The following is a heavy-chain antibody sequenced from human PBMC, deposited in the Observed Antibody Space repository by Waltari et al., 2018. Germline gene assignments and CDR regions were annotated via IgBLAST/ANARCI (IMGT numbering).Heavy chain of an antibody. CDR3: AKDPGIIADEYYFDY. CDR1: GFTFSSYG. Sequence: QVQLVESGGGVVQPGRSLRPSCAASGFTFSSYGMHWVRQAPGKGLEWVAVISYDGSNKYYADSVKGRFTISRDNSKNTLYLQMNSLRAEDTAVYYCAKDPGIIADEYYFDYWGQGTLVTVSS. CDR2: ISYDGSNK. J-gene: IGHJ4*02. D-gene: IGHD6-13*01. V-gene: IGHV3-30*18.